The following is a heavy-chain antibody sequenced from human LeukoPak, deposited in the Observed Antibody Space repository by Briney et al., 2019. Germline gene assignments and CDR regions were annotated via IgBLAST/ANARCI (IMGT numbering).Heavy chain of an antibody. CDR2: MNPNSGNT. CDR3: ARGLGGYYYDSSGICDY. Sequence: ASVKVSCKASGYTFTSYDINWVRQATGQGLEWMGRMNPNSGNTGYAQKFQGRVTMTRNTSISTAYMELSSLRSEDTAVYYCARGLGGYYYDSSGICDYWGQGTLVTVSS. CDR1: GYTFTSYD. V-gene: IGHV1-8*01. J-gene: IGHJ4*02. D-gene: IGHD3-22*01.